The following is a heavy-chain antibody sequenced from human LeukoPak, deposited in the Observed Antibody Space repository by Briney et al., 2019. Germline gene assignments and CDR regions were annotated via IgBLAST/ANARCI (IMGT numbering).Heavy chain of an antibody. D-gene: IGHD3-22*01. CDR2: IYPGDSDT. CDR3: ACQYYYDSSGYLRNYFDY. V-gene: IGHV5-51*01. CDR1: GYSFTSYW. Sequence: GESLKISCKGSGYSFTSYWIGWVRQMPGKGLEWMGIIYPGDSDTRYSPSFQGQVTISADKSISTAYLQWSSLKASDTAMYYCACQYYYDSSGYLRNYFDYWGQGTLVTVSS. J-gene: IGHJ4*02.